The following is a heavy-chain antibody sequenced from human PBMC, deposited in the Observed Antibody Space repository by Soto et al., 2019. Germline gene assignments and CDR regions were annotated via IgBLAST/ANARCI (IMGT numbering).Heavy chain of an antibody. J-gene: IGHJ4*02. D-gene: IGHD2-2*01. CDR1: GFTFSTHS. CDR2: ITSSSVT. CDR3: VGEVGFQLIY. V-gene: IGHV3-48*01. Sequence: EVQLVESGGGLVQPGGSLRLSCAASGFTFSTHSMNWVRQAPGKGLEWISYITSSSVTMYADSVKGRFTISRDNAKNSLCLQMDSLRAEDTAVYFCVGEVGFQLIYWGQGTLVTVSS.